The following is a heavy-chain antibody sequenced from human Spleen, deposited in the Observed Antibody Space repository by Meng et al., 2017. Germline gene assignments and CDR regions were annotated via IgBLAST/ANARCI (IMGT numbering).Heavy chain of an antibody. CDR2: IWYDGSNK. J-gene: IGHJ4*02. V-gene: IGHV3-33*06. D-gene: IGHD2-15*01. CDR1: GFTFSSYG. Sequence: GESLKISCAASGFTFSSYGMHWVRQAPGKGLEWVAVIWYDGSNKYYADSVKGRFTISRDNSKNTLYLQMNSLRAEDTAVYYCAKDPGSALFDYWGQGTLVTVSS. CDR3: AKDPGSALFDY.